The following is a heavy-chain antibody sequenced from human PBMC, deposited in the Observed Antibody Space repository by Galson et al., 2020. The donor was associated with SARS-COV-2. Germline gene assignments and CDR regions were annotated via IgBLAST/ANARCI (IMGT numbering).Heavy chain of an antibody. CDR2: IYYSGST. J-gene: IGHJ4*02. Sequence: SETLSLTCTVSGDSISSSSYYWGWIRQPPGKGLEWIGSIYYSGSTYYNPSLKSRVTISIDTSKIQFSLKLSSVTAADTAVYYCARTGYTSGWTDFDYWGQGTPVTVSS. D-gene: IGHD6-19*01. CDR3: ARTGYTSGWTDFDY. V-gene: IGHV4-39*07. CDR1: GDSISSSSYY.